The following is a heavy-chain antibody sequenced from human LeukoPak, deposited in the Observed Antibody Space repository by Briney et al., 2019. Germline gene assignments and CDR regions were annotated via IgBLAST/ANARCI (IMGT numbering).Heavy chain of an antibody. V-gene: IGHV4-59*08. D-gene: IGHD4-17*01. CDR1: GGSISSYY. Sequence: PSETLSLTCTVSGGSISSYYWSWIRQPPGMGLEWIGYISYSGSTNYNPSLKSRVTISEDTSKNQFSLKVTPVTAADTAVYYCARHGSLTTRTFDSWGQGTLVTVSS. CDR3: ARHGSLTTRTFDS. J-gene: IGHJ4*02. CDR2: ISYSGST.